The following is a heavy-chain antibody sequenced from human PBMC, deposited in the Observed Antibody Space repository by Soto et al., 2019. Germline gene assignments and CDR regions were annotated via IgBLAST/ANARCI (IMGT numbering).Heavy chain of an antibody. CDR3: ARGDSSSWYNWFDP. CDR2: IIPIFGTA. V-gene: IGHV1-69*13. Sequence: VKVFCKASAGTFSSYAISWVRQAPGQGLGWMGGIIPIFGTANYEQKFQGRVTITADESTSTAYMELSSLRAEDTAVYYCARGDSSSWYNWFDPWGQGTLVPSPQ. D-gene: IGHD6-13*01. J-gene: IGHJ5*02. CDR1: AGTFSSYA.